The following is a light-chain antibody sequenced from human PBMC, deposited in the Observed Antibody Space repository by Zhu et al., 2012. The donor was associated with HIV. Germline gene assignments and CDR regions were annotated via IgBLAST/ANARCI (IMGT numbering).Light chain of an antibody. CDR3: QQYATSRVST. CDR2: GAS. V-gene: IGKV3-20*01. CDR1: QSLSYF. Sequence: DIELTQSPGTLSLSPGESATLSCRASQSLSYFLAWYQQKPGQAPRLLIYGASSRATGIPERFSGSGSETDFTLTIGSLEPEDLQYYYCQQYATSRVSTFGQGTR. J-gene: IGKJ5*01.